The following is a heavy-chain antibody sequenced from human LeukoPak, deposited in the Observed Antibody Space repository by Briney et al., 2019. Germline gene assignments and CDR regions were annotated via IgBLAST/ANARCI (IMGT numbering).Heavy chain of an antibody. J-gene: IGHJ5*02. CDR3: ARGIYDFWSGSWFDP. Sequence: SQTLSLTCAVSGGSISSGGYSWSWIRQPPGKGLEWIGYIYHSGSTYYNPSLKSRVTISVDRSENQFSLKLSSVTAADTAVYYCARGIYDFWSGSWFDPWGQGTLVTVSS. V-gene: IGHV4-30-2*01. CDR1: GGSISSGGYS. D-gene: IGHD3-3*01. CDR2: IYHSGST.